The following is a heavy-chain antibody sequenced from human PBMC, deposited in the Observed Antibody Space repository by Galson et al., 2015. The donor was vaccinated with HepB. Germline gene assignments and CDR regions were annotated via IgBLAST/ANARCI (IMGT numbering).Heavy chain of an antibody. CDR1: GFTFSSYA. V-gene: IGHV3-30-3*01. CDR3: ARDRRYDILTGYPFLDY. J-gene: IGHJ4*02. D-gene: IGHD3-9*01. CDR2: ISYDGSNK. Sequence: SLRLSCAASGFTFSSYAMHWVRQAPGEGLEWVAVISYDGSNKYYADSVKGRFTISRDNSKNTLYLQMNSLRAEDTAVYYCARDRRYDILTGYPFLDYWGQGTLVTVSS.